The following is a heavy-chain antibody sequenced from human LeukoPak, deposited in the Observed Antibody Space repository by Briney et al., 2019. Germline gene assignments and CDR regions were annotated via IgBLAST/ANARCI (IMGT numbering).Heavy chain of an antibody. Sequence: GSLRLSCAASGFTFSSYAMSWVRQAPGKGLEWVSAISGSGGSTYYADSVKGRFTISRDNSKNTLYLQMNSLRAEDTAVYYCAKTPYSSEYMDVWGKGTTVTVSS. CDR2: ISGSGGST. V-gene: IGHV3-23*01. CDR3: AKTPYSSEYMDV. CDR1: GFTFSSYA. D-gene: IGHD6-19*01. J-gene: IGHJ6*03.